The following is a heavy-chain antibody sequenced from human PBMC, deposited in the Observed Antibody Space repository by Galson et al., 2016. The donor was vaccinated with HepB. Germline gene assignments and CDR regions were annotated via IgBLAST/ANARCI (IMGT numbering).Heavy chain of an antibody. CDR3: ARGYTSPSPYW. D-gene: IGHD6-6*01. Sequence: SLRLSCAVSGFAVNSNYMNWVRQAPGKGLEWVSLIYSGGTTYYGDSVRGRFTICRDISTSTFYLHMDSLRSEDTAVYYCARGYTSPSPYWWGQGTLVTVSS. CDR1: GFAVNSNY. J-gene: IGHJ4*02. CDR2: IYSGGTT. V-gene: IGHV3-53*05.